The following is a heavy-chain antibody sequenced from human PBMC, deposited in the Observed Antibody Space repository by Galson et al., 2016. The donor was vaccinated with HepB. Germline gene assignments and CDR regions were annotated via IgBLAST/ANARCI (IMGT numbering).Heavy chain of an antibody. Sequence: SVKVSCKASGYSFTTYDINWVRQVTGQGLEWMGWMNPNSGNTGYVQRFQGRVTMTGQNSITTAYLELHRLTDDDTAVYYCARGRHDSGAYPYFDLWGQGTLVTVSS. CDR2: MNPNSGNT. CDR3: ARGRHDSGAYPYFDL. J-gene: IGHJ4*02. D-gene: IGHD3-22*01. CDR1: GYSFTTYD. V-gene: IGHV1-8*01.